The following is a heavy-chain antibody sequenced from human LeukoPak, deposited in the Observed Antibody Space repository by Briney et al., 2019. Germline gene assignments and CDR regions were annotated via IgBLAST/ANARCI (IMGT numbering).Heavy chain of an antibody. CDR1: GGTFSSYA. CDR2: IIPIFGTA. CDR3: ARATPRVYPASGAFDI. D-gene: IGHD3-10*01. J-gene: IGHJ3*02. Sequence: GASVKVSCKASGGTFSSYAISWVRQAPGQGLEWMGGIIPIFGTANYAQKFQGRVTITADESTSTAYMELSSLRSEDTAVYYCARATPRVYPASGAFDIWGQGTMVTVSS. V-gene: IGHV1-69*13.